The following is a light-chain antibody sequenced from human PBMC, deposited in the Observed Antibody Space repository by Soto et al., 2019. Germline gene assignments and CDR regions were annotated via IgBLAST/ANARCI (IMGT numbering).Light chain of an antibody. V-gene: IGLV1-40*01. CDR1: SSNIGAGYD. Sequence: QSVLTQPPSVSGAPGQRVTISCTGSSSNIGAGYDVHWYQQLPGTAPKLLIYINKNRPSGVPDRFSGSKFGTSASLAITGLQAEDEADYYCQSYDSSPSGYVFGTGTKLTVL. CDR3: QSYDSSPSGYV. J-gene: IGLJ1*01. CDR2: INK.